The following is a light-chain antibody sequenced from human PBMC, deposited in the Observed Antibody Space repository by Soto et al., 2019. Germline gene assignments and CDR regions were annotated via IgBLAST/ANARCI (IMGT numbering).Light chain of an antibody. CDR2: GAS. J-gene: IGKJ5*01. V-gene: IGKV3-20*01. CDR1: ESVSNNY. CDR3: QQYGSSGT. Sequence: EIVMTQSPATLSLSPGERATLSCRASESVSNNYLAWYQQKPGQAPRLLIYGASNRATGIPDRFSGSGSGTDFTLTISRLEPEDFAVYYCQQYGSSGTFGQGTRLEIK.